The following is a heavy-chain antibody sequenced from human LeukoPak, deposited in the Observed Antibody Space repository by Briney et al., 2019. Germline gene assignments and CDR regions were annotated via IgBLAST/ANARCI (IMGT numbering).Heavy chain of an antibody. CDR3: ARVPFSEYYFDT. J-gene: IGHJ4*02. Sequence: PGRSLRPSCAPSGFTPSTYEMNWVRQAPGKGLEWVGYISSIGSTIYYANSVTGRFTHSRDNAKNSLYLQMNSLRAEDTAVYHCARVPFSEYYFDTCGAGTLVTVSS. D-gene: IGHD3-10*01. CDR1: GFTPSTYE. V-gene: IGHV3-48*03. CDR2: ISSIGSTI.